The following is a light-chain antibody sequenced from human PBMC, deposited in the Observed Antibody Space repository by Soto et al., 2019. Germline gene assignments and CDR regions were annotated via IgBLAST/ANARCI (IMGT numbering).Light chain of an antibody. V-gene: IGKV4-1*01. CDR1: QSVLYSSNNKNY. CDR3: QQYYSTPPT. J-gene: IGKJ1*01. CDR2: WAS. Sequence: DIVMTQSPDSLAVSLGERATINCKSSQSVLYSSNNKNYLAWYQQKPGQPPKLLIYWASTRESGVPDRFSGSGSGTDFTLTISSLQAEDVVVSYCQQYYSTPPTFGQGTKVEIK.